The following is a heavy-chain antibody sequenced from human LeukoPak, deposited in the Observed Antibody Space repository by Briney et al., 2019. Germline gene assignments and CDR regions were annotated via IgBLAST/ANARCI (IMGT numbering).Heavy chain of an antibody. J-gene: IGHJ3*02. V-gene: IGHV3-74*01. Sequence: TGGSLRLSCAASGFTFSSYWMHWVRQVPGKGLVWVARIGTDGSGTTYADYVQGRFTISRDNAKNTLFLQMNSLRAEDTAVYYCAREADCSGGGCYRGAFDIWGQGTMVTVSS. CDR2: IGTDGSGT. D-gene: IGHD2-15*01. CDR3: AREADCSGGGCYRGAFDI. CDR1: GFTFSSYW.